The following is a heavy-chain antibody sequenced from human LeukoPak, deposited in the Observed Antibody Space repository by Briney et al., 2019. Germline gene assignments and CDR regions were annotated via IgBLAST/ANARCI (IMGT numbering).Heavy chain of an antibody. J-gene: IGHJ3*02. CDR2: ISTSSNYI. Sequence: PGGSLRLSCAASGFTFSPYNMNWVRQAPGKGPEWVSSISTSSNYIYYADSVKGRFTISRDNAKNSLYLQMNSLRVEDTDVYYCARDVGAAAPDAFDIWGQGTMVTVSS. CDR3: ARDVGAAAPDAFDI. D-gene: IGHD1-26*01. CDR1: GFTFSPYN. V-gene: IGHV3-21*01.